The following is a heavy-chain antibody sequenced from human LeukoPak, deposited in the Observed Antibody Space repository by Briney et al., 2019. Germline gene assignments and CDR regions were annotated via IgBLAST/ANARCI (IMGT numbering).Heavy chain of an antibody. Sequence: ASVKVSCKASGYTFTSYGISWVRQAPGQGLEWMGWISAYNGNTNYAQKLQGRVTMTTDTSTSTAYMELRSLRSDDTAVYYCARGVLVPSVRPLEYYWGKGNLVTVSS. CDR1: GYTFTSYG. J-gene: IGHJ4*02. V-gene: IGHV1-18*01. D-gene: IGHD6-13*01. CDR2: ISAYNGNT. CDR3: ARGVLVPSVRPLEYY.